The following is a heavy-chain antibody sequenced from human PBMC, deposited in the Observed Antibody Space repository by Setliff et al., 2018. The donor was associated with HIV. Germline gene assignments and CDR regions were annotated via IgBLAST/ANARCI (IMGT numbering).Heavy chain of an antibody. CDR3: STDLMYVAATPIYFQH. Sequence: LRLSCTASGFTFGDFAVSWVRQAPGKGLEWVSLIRKKAAGGIIQYAASVKGRFTISRDDSKSVAYLQMDSLKTEDTAVYYCSTDLMYVAATPIYFQHWGQGTLVTVSS. CDR1: GFTFGDFA. CDR2: IRKKAAGGII. V-gene: IGHV3-49*04. D-gene: IGHD6-19*01. J-gene: IGHJ1*01.